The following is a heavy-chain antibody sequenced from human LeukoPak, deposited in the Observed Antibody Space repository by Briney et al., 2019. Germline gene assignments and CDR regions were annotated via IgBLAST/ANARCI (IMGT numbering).Heavy chain of an antibody. D-gene: IGHD3-10*01. Sequence: ASVKVSCKASGYTFTGYYMHWVRQAPGQGLEWMGWINPNSGGTNYAQKFQGRVTMTRDTSISTAYMELSRLRSDDTAVYYCARDYGSGSYYMYNWFDPWGQGTLVTVSS. CDR3: ARDYGSGSYYMYNWFDP. J-gene: IGHJ5*02. V-gene: IGHV1-2*02. CDR1: GYTFTGYY. CDR2: INPNSGGT.